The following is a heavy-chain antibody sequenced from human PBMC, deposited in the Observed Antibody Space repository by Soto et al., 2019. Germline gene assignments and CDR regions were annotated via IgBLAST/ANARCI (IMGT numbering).Heavy chain of an antibody. CDR1: GFSLSTSGVG. J-gene: IGHJ4*02. Sequence: QITLKESGPTLVKPTQTLTLTCTFSGFSLSTSGVGVGWIRQPPGKALEWLALIYWDDDKRYSPSLKSRLTIXQXXSKNQVVLTMTNMDPVDTATYYCAHGRGYSGYWVYWGQGTLVTVSS. CDR2: IYWDDDK. CDR3: AHGRGYSGYWVY. V-gene: IGHV2-5*02. D-gene: IGHD5-12*01.